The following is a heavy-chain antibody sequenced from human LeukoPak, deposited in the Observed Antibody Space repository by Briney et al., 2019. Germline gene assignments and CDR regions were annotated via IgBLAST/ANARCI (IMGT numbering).Heavy chain of an antibody. Sequence: GGSLRLSCAASGFTVSSNYMSWVRQAPGKGLEGVSVIYSGGSTYYADSVKGRFTISRDNSKNTLYLQMNSLRAEDTAVYYCAYSGYDYYFDYWGQGTLVTVSS. CDR2: IYSGGST. CDR1: GFTVSSNY. J-gene: IGHJ4*02. D-gene: IGHD5-12*01. V-gene: IGHV3-53*01. CDR3: AYSGYDYYFDY.